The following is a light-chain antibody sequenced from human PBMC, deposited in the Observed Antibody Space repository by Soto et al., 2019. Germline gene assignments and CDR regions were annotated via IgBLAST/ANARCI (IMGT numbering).Light chain of an antibody. CDR3: QQYGTSPQT. V-gene: IGKV3-20*01. CDR1: QTVTTHY. CDR2: DAS. Sequence: EIVLTQSPGALSLSPGERATLSCRASQTVTTHYLAWYQQKPGQAPRLLIYDASNRATGIPARFSGSGSGTEFTLTISRLEPEDFAVYYCQQYGTSPQTFGQGTKVDIK. J-gene: IGKJ1*01.